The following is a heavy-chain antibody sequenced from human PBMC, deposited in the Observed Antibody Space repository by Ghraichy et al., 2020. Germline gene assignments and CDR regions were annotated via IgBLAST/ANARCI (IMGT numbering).Heavy chain of an antibody. CDR2: ISGSGRTT. V-gene: IGHV3-23*01. Sequence: LSLTCAASGFTFSSYTMTWVRHAPGKGLEWVSTISGSGRTTYYADSVKGRFTMSRDNSENTLYLQMNSLRTEDAAIYCCAKAWGYCSGGTCPPYNWFDPWGQGTLVTVSS. CDR3: AKAWGYCSGGTCPPYNWFDP. J-gene: IGHJ5*02. CDR1: GFTFSSYT. D-gene: IGHD2-15*01.